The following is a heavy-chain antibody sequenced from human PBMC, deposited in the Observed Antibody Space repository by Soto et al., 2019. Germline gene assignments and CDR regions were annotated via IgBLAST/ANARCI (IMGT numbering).Heavy chain of an antibody. D-gene: IGHD2-21*01. V-gene: IGHV3-30*18. CDR2: ISFDGRNT. J-gene: IGHJ1*01. CDR3: VKMGDLRNGDYSELFRL. CDR1: GFTFSSYG. Sequence: GGSLRLSCSASGFTFSSYGMHWVRQAPGRGLEWVALISFDGRNTFYEDSVKGRFTISRDNSNNTLYLQMNSLTTEDTAVYYCVKMGDLRNGDYSELFRLWGQGSLGTV.